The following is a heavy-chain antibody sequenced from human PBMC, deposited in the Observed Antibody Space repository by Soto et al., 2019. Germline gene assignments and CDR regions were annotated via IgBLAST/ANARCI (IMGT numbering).Heavy chain of an antibody. Sequence: EVQLVESGGGLVQPGGSLRLSCAASGFTLSNYWMYWARQAPGKGLEWVANIKQDGSAINYVDSVKGRFTISRDKAKNSLCLQMNSLRVEDTAVYYGARVTTVGGYSGQGPLVTVSS. CDR2: IKQDGSAI. V-gene: IGHV3-7*01. CDR3: ARVTTVGGY. CDR1: GFTLSNYW. J-gene: IGHJ4*02. D-gene: IGHD4-17*01.